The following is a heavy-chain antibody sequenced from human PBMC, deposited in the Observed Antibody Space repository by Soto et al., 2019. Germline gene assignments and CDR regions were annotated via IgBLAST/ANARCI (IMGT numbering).Heavy chain of an antibody. Sequence: EVQLLESGGGLVRPGGSLRLSCAASGFTFSNYAMNWVRQAPGKGLEWVSAISGTGDSTYYADSVKGRFTISRDNSKNTLYLQMNSLRAEDTAVYYCAKSQGYCSGGSCYRGFDYWGQGTLVTVSS. CDR3: AKSQGYCSGGSCYRGFDY. J-gene: IGHJ4*02. V-gene: IGHV3-23*01. CDR2: ISGTGDST. CDR1: GFTFSNYA. D-gene: IGHD2-15*01.